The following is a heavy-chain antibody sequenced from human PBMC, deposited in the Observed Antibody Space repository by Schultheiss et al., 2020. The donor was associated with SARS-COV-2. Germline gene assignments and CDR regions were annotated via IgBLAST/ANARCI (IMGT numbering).Heavy chain of an antibody. CDR2: IYTSGST. Sequence: SETLSLTCTVSGGSISSYYWSWIRQPAGKGLEWIGRIYTSGSTNYNPSLKSRVTISVDTSKNQFSLKLSSVTAADTAVYYCARGGIFPTVAGIAYWFDPWGQGILVTVSS. CDR3: ARGGIFPTVAGIAYWFDP. J-gene: IGHJ5*02. D-gene: IGHD6-19*01. V-gene: IGHV4-4*07. CDR1: GGSISSYY.